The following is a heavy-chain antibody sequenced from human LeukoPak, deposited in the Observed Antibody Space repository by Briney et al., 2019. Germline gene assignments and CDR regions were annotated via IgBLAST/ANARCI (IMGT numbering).Heavy chain of an antibody. Sequence: GGSLGLSCATSGFSFTDYPMNWVRQAPGKGLEWISNIRTTAEGAKYAYYADSVKGRVTISRDDGKNTLYLHMNSLRDDDTAVYYCATDQRYAFDYWGQGILVTVSS. D-gene: IGHD3-9*01. CDR2: IRTTAEGAKYA. V-gene: IGHV3-48*02. J-gene: IGHJ4*02. CDR3: ATDQRYAFDY. CDR1: GFSFTDYP.